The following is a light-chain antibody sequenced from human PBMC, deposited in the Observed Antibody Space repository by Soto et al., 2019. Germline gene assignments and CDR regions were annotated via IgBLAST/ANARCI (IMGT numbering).Light chain of an antibody. J-gene: IGKJ3*01. V-gene: IGKV3-20*01. CDR1: QTLSINS. Sequence: EIVLTQSPDTLSLSPGERATLFCRASQTLSINSLAWYQQKPGQAPRLLIYAASTRHTGIPDRFNGSGSGTDFALTINRLEPEDFAVYFCQQYDGARLTFGPGTKVDVK. CDR2: AAS. CDR3: QQYDGARLT.